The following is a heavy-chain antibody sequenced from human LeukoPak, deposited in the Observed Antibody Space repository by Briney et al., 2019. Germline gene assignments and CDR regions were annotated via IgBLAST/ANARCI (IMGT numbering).Heavy chain of an antibody. CDR1: GFSVSNNY. Sequence: GGSLRLSCAASGFSVSNNYISWVRQAPGKGLEWVSVIYSGGSTKYAYSVKARFTISRDNSKNTVYLQMNSLRAEDTAVYFCARATLDNWGQGTLVTVSS. CDR3: ARATLDN. V-gene: IGHV3-53*01. CDR2: IYSGGST. J-gene: IGHJ4*02.